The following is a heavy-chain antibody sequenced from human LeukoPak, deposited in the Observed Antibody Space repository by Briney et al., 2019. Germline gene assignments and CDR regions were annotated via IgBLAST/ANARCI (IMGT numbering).Heavy chain of an antibody. CDR2: ISGSGGST. Sequence: PGGSLRLSCAASGFTFSSYAMSWVRQAPGKGLEWVSGISGSGGSTYSADSVKGRFTISRDNSKNTLYLQMNSLRAEDTAVYYCAKKRVAVAGTHYFDYWGQGTLVTVSS. CDR1: GFTFSSYA. V-gene: IGHV3-23*01. J-gene: IGHJ4*02. D-gene: IGHD6-19*01. CDR3: AKKRVAVAGTHYFDY.